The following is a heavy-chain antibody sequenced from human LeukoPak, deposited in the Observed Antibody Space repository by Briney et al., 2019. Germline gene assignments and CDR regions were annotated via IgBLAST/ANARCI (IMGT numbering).Heavy chain of an antibody. CDR1: GFTFSSYG. D-gene: IGHD6-13*01. Sequence: GGSLRLSCAASGFTFSSYGMHWVRQAPGKGLEWVAFIRYDGSNKYYADSVKGRFTISRDNSKNTLYLQMNSLRAEDTAVYYCAKVGRGSSWYTTIYYFDYWGQGTLVTVSS. CDR2: IRYDGSNK. CDR3: AKVGRGSSWYTTIYYFDY. J-gene: IGHJ4*02. V-gene: IGHV3-30*02.